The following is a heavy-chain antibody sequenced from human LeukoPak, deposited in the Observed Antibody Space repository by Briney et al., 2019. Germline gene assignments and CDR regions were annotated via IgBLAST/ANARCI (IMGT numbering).Heavy chain of an antibody. Sequence: ASETLSLTCAVSGYSISSGYHWGWIRQPPGKGLGIGSIYHSGSTYYNPSLKSRVTISVDTSKNQFSLKLSSVTAADTAVYYCARVEVVPAAPDYWGQGTLVTVSS. CDR1: GYSISSGYH. J-gene: IGHJ4*02. D-gene: IGHD2-2*01. V-gene: IGHV4-38-2*01. CDR3: ARVEVVPAAPDY. CDR2: IYHSGST.